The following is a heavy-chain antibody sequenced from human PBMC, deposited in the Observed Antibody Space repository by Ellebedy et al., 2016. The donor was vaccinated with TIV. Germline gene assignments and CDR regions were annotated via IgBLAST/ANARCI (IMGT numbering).Heavy chain of an antibody. CDR1: GFTFDDYA. D-gene: IGHD3-9*01. CDR3: VKDQAPILTGYRGAFDS. Sequence: GGSLRLXXAASGFTFDDYAIHWVRQAPGKGLEWVSGISWNSGSIDYADSVKGRFTISRDNAKNSLYLQMNSLRGEDTALYYCVKDQAPILTGYRGAFDSWGQGILVTVSS. CDR2: ISWNSGSI. J-gene: IGHJ4*02. V-gene: IGHV3-9*01.